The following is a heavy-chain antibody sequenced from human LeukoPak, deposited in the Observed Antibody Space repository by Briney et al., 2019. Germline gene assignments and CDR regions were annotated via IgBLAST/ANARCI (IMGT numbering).Heavy chain of an antibody. V-gene: IGHV3-23*01. CDR2: ISGSGGST. CDR3: ARDTGYSSGYSTYYYYGMDV. Sequence: GGSLRLSCAASGFTFSSYAMSWVRQAPGKGLEWVSAISGSGGSTYYADSVKGRFTISRDNSKNTLYLQMNSLRAEDTAVYYCARDTGYSSGYSTYYYYGMDVWGQGTTVTVSS. CDR1: GFTFSSYA. D-gene: IGHD6-19*01. J-gene: IGHJ6*02.